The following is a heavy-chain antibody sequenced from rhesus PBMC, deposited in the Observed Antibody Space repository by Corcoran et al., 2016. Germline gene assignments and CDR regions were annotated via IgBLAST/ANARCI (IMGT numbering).Heavy chain of an antibody. CDR2: IYGGSGRT. D-gene: IGHD3-9*01. Sequence: QVQLQESGPGLVTPSETLPLTCAVSGASISSHYWTCVRQPPWTGLEWIGYIYGGSGRTSYNPTLKSRVTIAKDTSKNQFSLKLSSVTAADTAVYYCASLGYYDLNPFDYWGQGVLVTVSS. CDR1: GASISSHY. CDR3: ASLGYYDLNPFDY. V-gene: IGHV4-147*01. J-gene: IGHJ4*01.